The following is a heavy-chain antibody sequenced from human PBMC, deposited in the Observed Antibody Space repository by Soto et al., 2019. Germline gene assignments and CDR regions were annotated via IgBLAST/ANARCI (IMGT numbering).Heavy chain of an antibody. CDR3: ARDRRYRTDCGCSSMRDAVDV. Sequence: QAQLQESGPGLVRPSGTLSLTCTVSRFSVTNNKYWNWVRQSPGKALEWIGEIYPSGATYYNPSLSGPASRSVDKTKKQLSLYLASMTAADTAVYYCARDRRYRTDCGCSSMRDAVDVWGQGALVTVSS. CDR1: RFSVTNNKY. J-gene: IGHJ3*01. V-gene: IGHV4-4*02. CDR2: IYPSGAT. D-gene: IGHD2-21*01.